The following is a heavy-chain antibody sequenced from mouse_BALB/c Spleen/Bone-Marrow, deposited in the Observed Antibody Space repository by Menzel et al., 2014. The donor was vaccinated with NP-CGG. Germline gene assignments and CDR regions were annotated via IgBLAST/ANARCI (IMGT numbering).Heavy chain of an antibody. CDR2: IYTNDGST. Sequence: EVKLVDSGGGLVKVGESLKLSCAASGFTFSTYYMSWVRQTPEKRLELVAAIYTNDGSTYYPDTVKGRFAISRGNAKNTLYLQMSSLKSEDTALYYCARRAFYALDYWGQGTSVTVSS. V-gene: IGHV5-6-2*01. CDR1: GFTFSTYY. J-gene: IGHJ4*01. CDR3: ARRAFYALDY.